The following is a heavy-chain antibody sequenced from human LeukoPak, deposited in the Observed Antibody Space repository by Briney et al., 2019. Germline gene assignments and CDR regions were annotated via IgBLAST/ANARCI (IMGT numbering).Heavy chain of an antibody. CDR3: ARDSYYYYYGMDV. Sequence: GGSLRLSCAASGFTFSSYAMHWVRQAPGKGLEWVAVISYDGSNKCYADSVKGRFTISRDNSKNTLYLQMNSLRAEDTAVYYCARDSYYYYYGMDVWGQGTTVTVSS. CDR2: ISYDGSNK. CDR1: GFTFSSYA. J-gene: IGHJ6*02. V-gene: IGHV3-30-3*01.